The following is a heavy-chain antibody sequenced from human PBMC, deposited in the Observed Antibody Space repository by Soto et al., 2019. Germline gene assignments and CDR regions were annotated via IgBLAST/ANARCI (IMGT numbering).Heavy chain of an antibody. CDR3: ARVIRGAYYNSPLDT. Sequence: QVQLLQSGAEVKKPVASVKVSCKASGYTFTGYFMHWVRQAPGQGLEWMGWINPYSGGADYAQSFQGRVTMTRDTSISTVYMELSRLRFDDTAVYYCARVIRGAYYNSPLDTWGQGTVVTVSS. CDR2: INPYSGGA. J-gene: IGHJ5*02. CDR1: GYTFTGYF. D-gene: IGHD3-10*01. V-gene: IGHV1-2*02.